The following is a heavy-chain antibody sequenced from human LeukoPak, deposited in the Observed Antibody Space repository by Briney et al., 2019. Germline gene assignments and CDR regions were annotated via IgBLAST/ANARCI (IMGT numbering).Heavy chain of an antibody. D-gene: IGHD3-22*01. CDR1: GFTFSSYS. CDR2: ISSSSSYI. CDR3: ARFPKYYYDSSAGAGY. Sequence: PGGSLRLSGAASGFTFSSYSMNWLRQAPGKGLEGVTSISSSSSYIYYADSGKGRFTISRDNAKNSLYLQMNSLRAEDTAVYYCARFPKYYYDSSAGAGYWGQGTLVTVSS. V-gene: IGHV3-21*01. J-gene: IGHJ4*02.